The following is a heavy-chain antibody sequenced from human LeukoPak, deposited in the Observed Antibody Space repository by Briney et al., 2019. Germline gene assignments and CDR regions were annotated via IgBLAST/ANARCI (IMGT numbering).Heavy chain of an antibody. J-gene: IGHJ4*02. Sequence: PGGSLRLSCAASGFTFSSYWMSWVRQAPGEGLEWVANINQDGSLKYYVDSVKGRFTISRDNAKNSLYLQMNSLRAEDTAFYYCARDLRTGYTYGYPLDYWGQGTLVTVSS. CDR2: INQDGSLK. CDR1: GFTFSSYW. V-gene: IGHV3-7*01. D-gene: IGHD5-18*01. CDR3: ARDLRTGYTYGYPLDY.